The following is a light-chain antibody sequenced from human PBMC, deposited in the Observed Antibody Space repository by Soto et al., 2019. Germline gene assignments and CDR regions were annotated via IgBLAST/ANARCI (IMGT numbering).Light chain of an antibody. CDR2: DAS. CDR1: QSVTDW. V-gene: IGKV1-5*01. Sequence: DIQLTQSPSTLSASVGDRVTITCRASQSVTDWLAWYQQKPGKAPKLLIYDASSLQSGVPSRFSGSGSGTEFALTISSLQPDDCATYYCQQYYRSCTFGQGTKVEIK. CDR3: QQYYRSCT. J-gene: IGKJ2*02.